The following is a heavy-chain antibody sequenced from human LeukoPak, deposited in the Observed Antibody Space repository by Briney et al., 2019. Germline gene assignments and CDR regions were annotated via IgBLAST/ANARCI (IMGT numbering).Heavy chain of an antibody. CDR2: ISSSGSTI. V-gene: IGHV3-48*03. CDR3: AELGITMIGGV. CDR1: GFTFSSYE. Sequence: GGSLRLSCAASGFTFSSYEMNWVRQAPGKGLEWVSYISSSGSTIYYSDSVKGRFTISRDNAKNSLYLQMNSLRAEDTAVYYCAELGITMIGGVWGKGTTVTFPS. J-gene: IGHJ6*04. D-gene: IGHD3-10*02.